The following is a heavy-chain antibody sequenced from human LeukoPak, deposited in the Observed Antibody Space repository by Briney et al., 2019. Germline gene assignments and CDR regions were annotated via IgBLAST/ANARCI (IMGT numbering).Heavy chain of an antibody. CDR3: ARGSGGTYYYYMDV. J-gene: IGHJ6*03. Sequence: SSSTIYYADSVKGRFTISRDNSKNTLYLQMNSLRAEDTAVYYCARGSGGTYYYYMDVWGKGTTVTVSS. CDR2: SSSTI. V-gene: IGHV3-48*01. D-gene: IGHD2-15*01.